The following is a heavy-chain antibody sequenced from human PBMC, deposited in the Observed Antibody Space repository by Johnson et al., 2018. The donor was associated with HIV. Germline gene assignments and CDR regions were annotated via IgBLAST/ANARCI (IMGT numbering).Heavy chain of an antibody. Sequence: VQLVESGGVVVQPGGSLRLSCAASGFTFDDYAMHWVRQAPGKGLEWVSLISWDGGSTYYADSVKGRFTISRDNAKNSLYLQMNSLRAEDTAVYYCARSMIVNAFDIWGQGTMVTVSS. CDR2: ISWDGGST. CDR1: GFTFDDYA. D-gene: IGHD3-22*01. V-gene: IGHV3-43D*03. CDR3: ARSMIVNAFDI. J-gene: IGHJ3*02.